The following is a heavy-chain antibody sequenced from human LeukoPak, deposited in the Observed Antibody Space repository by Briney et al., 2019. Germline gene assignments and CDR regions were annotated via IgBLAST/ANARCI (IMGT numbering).Heavy chain of an antibody. J-gene: IGHJ4*02. CDR2: ISWNSGSI. V-gene: IGHV3-9*01. D-gene: IGHD2-15*01. Sequence: GGSLRLSCAASGITFDDYAMHWVRQAPGKGLECVSGISWNSGSIGYADSVKGRFTISRDNAKNSLYLQMNSLRAEDTAVYYCAGSQYCSGGSCYSDWGQGTLVTVSS. CDR1: GITFDDYA. CDR3: AGSQYCSGGSCYSD.